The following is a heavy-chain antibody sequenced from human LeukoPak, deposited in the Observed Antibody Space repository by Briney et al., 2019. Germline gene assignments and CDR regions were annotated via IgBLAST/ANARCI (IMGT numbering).Heavy chain of an antibody. V-gene: IGHV4-59*01. D-gene: IGHD3-22*01. J-gene: IGHJ4*02. CDR1: GGSISSYY. CDR3: ARVSGYYDSGGYHYYFDY. CDR2: IYYSGST. Sequence: SETLSLSCTVSGGSISSYYWSWIRQPPGKGLEWIGYIYYSGSTNYNPSLKSRVTISVDTSKNQFSLKLSSVTAADTAVYYCARVSGYYDSGGYHYYFDYWGQGTLVTVSS.